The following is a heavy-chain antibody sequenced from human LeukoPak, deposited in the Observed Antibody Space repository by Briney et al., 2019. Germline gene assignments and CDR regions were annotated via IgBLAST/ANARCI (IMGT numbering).Heavy chain of an antibody. Sequence: GESLKISCKGSGYSFTSYWIGWVRQMPGKGLEWMGIIYPGDSDTRYSLSFQGQVTISADKSISTAYLQWSSLKASDTAMYYCARVSPTRNLYYYDSSGYVVSGFDPWGQGTLVTVSS. CDR2: IYPGDSDT. CDR3: ARVSPTRNLYYYDSSGYVVSGFDP. D-gene: IGHD3-22*01. J-gene: IGHJ5*02. V-gene: IGHV5-51*01. CDR1: GYSFTSYW.